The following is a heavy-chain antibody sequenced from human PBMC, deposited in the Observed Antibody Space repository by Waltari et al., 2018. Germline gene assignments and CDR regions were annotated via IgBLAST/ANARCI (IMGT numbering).Heavy chain of an antibody. J-gene: IGHJ5*02. V-gene: IGHV4-59*01. D-gene: IGHD6-13*01. CDR2: IYYSGST. Sequence: QVQLQEPGPGLVKPSETLSLTCTVSGGSISSYYWSWIRQPPGKGLEWIGYIYYSGSTNYNPSLKSRVTISVDTSKNQFSLKLSSVTAADTAVYYCARDGGAAAGTRWFDPWGQGTLVTVSS. CDR1: GGSISSYY. CDR3: ARDGGAAAGTRWFDP.